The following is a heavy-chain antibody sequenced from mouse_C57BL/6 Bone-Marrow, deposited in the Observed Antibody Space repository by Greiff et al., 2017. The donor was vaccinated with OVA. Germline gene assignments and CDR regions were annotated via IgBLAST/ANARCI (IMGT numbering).Heavy chain of an antibody. CDR3: ARWGSYSNLFAY. V-gene: IGHV1-69*01. J-gene: IGHJ3*01. D-gene: IGHD2-5*01. Sequence: QVQLQQPGAELVMPGASVKLSCKASGYTFTSYWMHWVKQRPGQGLEWIGEIDPSDSYTNYNQKFKGKSTLTVDKSSSTAYMQLSSLTSEDSAVYYCARWGSYSNLFAYWGQGTLVTVSA. CDR1: GYTFTSYW. CDR2: IDPSDSYT.